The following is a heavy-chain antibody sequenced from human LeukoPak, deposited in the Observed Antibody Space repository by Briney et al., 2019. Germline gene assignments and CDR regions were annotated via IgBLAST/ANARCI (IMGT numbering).Heavy chain of an antibody. CDR2: IYYSGST. CDR3: ARGRAYNWSRLPWFDP. Sequence: SETLSLTCTVSGGSISSSSYYWGWIRQPPGKGLEWIGSIYYSGSTYYNPSLKSRVTISVDTSKNQFSLKLSSVTAADTAVYYCARGRAYNWSRLPWFDPWGQGTLVTVSS. CDR1: GGSISSSSYY. V-gene: IGHV4-39*01. D-gene: IGHD1-20*01. J-gene: IGHJ5*02.